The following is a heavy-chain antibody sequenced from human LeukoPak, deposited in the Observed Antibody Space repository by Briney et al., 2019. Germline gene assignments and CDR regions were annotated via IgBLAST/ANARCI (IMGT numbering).Heavy chain of an antibody. D-gene: IGHD1-20*01. CDR3: ARTPLYNLNPYYFDY. CDR2: FYTSGST. J-gene: IGHJ4*02. V-gene: IGHV4-4*09. CDR1: GGAISSSY. Sequence: PSETLSLTCTVPGGAISSSYWSWIRQPPGKGLKWIGSFYTSGSTNYNPSLESRVTISVDTSKNQFSLKLSSVTVADTAVYYCARTPLYNLNPYYFDYWGQGTLVTVSS.